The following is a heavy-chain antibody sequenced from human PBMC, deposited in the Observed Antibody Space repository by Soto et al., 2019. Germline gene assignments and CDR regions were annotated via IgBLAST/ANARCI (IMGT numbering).Heavy chain of an antibody. Sequence: QVQLQQWGAGLLKPSETLSLTCAVYGGSFSGYYWSWIRQPPGKGLEWIGEINHSGSTNYNPSLKRRVTISVDTSKNHFSLKLSSVTAADTAVYYCARGGGISPTFGYWGQGTLVTVSS. D-gene: IGHD3-16*01. CDR1: GGSFSGYY. CDR3: ARGGGISPTFGY. V-gene: IGHV4-34*01. J-gene: IGHJ4*02. CDR2: INHSGST.